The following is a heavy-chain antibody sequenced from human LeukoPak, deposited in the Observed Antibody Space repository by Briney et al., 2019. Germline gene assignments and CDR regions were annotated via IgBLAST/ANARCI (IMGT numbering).Heavy chain of an antibody. V-gene: IGHV1-2*02. CDR1: GYTFTGYY. CDR2: INPNSGGT. CDR3: ARSSKLGRYFDWLFYAFDY. Sequence: GASVKVSCKASGYTFTGYYMHWARQAPGQGLEWMGWINPNSGGTNYAQKFQGRVTMTRDTSISTAYMELSRLRSDDTAVYYCARSSKLGRYFDWLFYAFDYWGQGTLVTVSS. J-gene: IGHJ4*02. D-gene: IGHD3-9*01.